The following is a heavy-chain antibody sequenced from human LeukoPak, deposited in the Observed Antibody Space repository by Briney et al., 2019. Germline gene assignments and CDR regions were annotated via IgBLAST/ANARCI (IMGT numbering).Heavy chain of an antibody. CDR1: GGSISSSSYY. CDR3: ATYCSSTSCYGLYY. CDR2: IYYSGST. V-gene: IGHV4-39*01. Sequence: SETLSLTCTVSGGSISSSSYYWGWIRQPPGKGLEWIGSIYYSGSTYYNPSLKSRVTISVDTSKNQFSLKLSSVTAADTAVYYCATYCSSTSCYGLYYWGQGTLVTVSS. J-gene: IGHJ4*02. D-gene: IGHD2-2*01.